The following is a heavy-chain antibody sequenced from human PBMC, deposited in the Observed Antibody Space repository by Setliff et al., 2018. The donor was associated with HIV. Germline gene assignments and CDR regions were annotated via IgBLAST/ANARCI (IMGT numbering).Heavy chain of an antibody. Sequence: SETLSLTCAVSGASINTINHLWDWIRQLPGKGLEWIGSVYFTGDAYYNPSLKSRVTLSVDTSKNLFSLELRSVTAADTAVYYCVRHISPVDAFDVWGQGTMVTVSS. D-gene: IGHD3-3*02. CDR1: GASINTINHL. J-gene: IGHJ3*01. V-gene: IGHV4-39*01. CDR2: VYFTGDA. CDR3: VRHISPVDAFDV.